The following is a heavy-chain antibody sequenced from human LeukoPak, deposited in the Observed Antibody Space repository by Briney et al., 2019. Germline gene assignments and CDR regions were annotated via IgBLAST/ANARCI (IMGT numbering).Heavy chain of an antibody. CDR2: IYYSGST. J-gene: IGHJ4*02. CDR3: ARVILAAAGVIDY. Sequence: SETLSLTCTVSGDSISSSSYYWGWIRQPPGKGLEWIGSIYYSGSTYYNPSLKSRVTISVDTSKNQFSLKLSSVTAADTAVYYCARVILAAAGVIDYWGQGTLVTVSS. D-gene: IGHD6-13*01. V-gene: IGHV4-39*01. CDR1: GDSISSSSYY.